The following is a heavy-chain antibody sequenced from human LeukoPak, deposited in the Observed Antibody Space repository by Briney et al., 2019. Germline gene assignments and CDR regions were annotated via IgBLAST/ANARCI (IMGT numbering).Heavy chain of an antibody. V-gene: IGHV3-21*01. CDR3: ARGQSRYFDWYLGFFDY. D-gene: IGHD3-9*01. CDR1: GFTFSSY. J-gene: IGHJ4*02. CDR2: ISSTSSYI. Sequence: GGSLRLSCAASGFTFSSYMNWVRQAPGKGLKWVSSISSTSSYIYYADSVTGRFTISRDNAKNSLYLQMNSLRADDTGVYYCARGQSRYFDWYLGFFDYWGQGTLVTVSS.